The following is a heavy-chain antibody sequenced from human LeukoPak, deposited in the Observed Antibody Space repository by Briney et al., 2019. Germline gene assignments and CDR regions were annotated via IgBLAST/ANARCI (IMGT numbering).Heavy chain of an antibody. D-gene: IGHD2-2*01. CDR3: AITNMPTTHFKDY. J-gene: IGHJ4*02. Sequence: GGSLRLSCAASGFTFSSYAMSWVRQAPGKGLEWVSAISGSGGSTYYADSVKGRFTISRDNSKNTLYLQMNSLRAEDTAVYYCAITNMPTTHFKDYWGQGTLVTVSS. CDR2: ISGSGGST. CDR1: GFTFSSYA. V-gene: IGHV3-23*01.